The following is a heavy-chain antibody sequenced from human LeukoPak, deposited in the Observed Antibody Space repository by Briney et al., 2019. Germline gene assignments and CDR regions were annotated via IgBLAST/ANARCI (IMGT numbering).Heavy chain of an antibody. J-gene: IGHJ4*02. CDR3: ASDSGELGSTLPFDY. D-gene: IGHD1-7*01. CDR1: GFTFSSYW. V-gene: IGHV3-7*01. CDR2: IKQDGSER. Sequence: GGSLRLSCAGSGFTFSSYWMSWVRQAPGKGLEWVANIKQDGSERFYVDSVKGRFTISRDNAKNSLYLQMNSLRAEDTAVYYCASDSGELGSTLPFDYWGRGTLVTVSS.